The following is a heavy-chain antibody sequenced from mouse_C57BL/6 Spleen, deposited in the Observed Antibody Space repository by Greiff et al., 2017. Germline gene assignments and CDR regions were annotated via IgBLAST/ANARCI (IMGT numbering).Heavy chain of an antibody. CDR3: ARKDYSNYEGTAWFAY. Sequence: QVQLQQPGAELVMPGASVTLSCKASVYTFTSYWMHWVQQRPGQGLECIVEIDPSDSYTNSNQKFKCKTTLTVAPSSSTAYMQLSSLTSEDSAVYYCARKDYSNYEGTAWFAYWGQGNLVTVSA. CDR1: VYTFTSYW. J-gene: IGHJ3*01. V-gene: IGHV1-69*01. D-gene: IGHD2-5*01. CDR2: IDPSDSYT.